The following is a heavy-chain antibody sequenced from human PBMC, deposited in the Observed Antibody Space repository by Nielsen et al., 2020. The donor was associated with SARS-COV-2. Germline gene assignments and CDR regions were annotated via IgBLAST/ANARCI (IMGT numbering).Heavy chain of an antibody. Sequence: SQTLSLTCAISGDSVSSNSAAWNWIRQSPSRGLEWLGRTYYRSKWFNDYAVSVKSRIVINPDTSNNQLSLLLNSVTPEDTAVYYCARGTYSSTWYETGRRYYFDYWGQGTLVTVSS. J-gene: IGHJ4*02. V-gene: IGHV6-1*01. CDR3: ARGTYSSTWYETGRRYYFDY. CDR2: TYYRSKWFN. CDR1: GDSVSSNSAA. D-gene: IGHD6-13*01.